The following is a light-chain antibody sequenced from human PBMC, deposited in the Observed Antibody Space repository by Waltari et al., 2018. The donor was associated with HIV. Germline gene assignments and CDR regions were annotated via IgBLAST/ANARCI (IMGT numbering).Light chain of an antibody. CDR2: EGS. CDR1: GSDGGSYNL. J-gene: IGLJ2*01. V-gene: IGLV2-23*01. CDR3: CSYAVSATSVI. Sequence: QSALTQPASVSGSPGQSITISCTGTGSDGGSYNLVSWYQQYPGKAPKLIIYEGSKRPSWISNRFSGSQSGNTASITISGLQAEDEADYYCCSYAVSATSVIFGGGTKLTVL.